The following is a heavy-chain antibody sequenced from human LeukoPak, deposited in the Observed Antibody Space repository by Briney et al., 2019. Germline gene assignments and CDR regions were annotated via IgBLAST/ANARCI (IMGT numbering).Heavy chain of an antibody. V-gene: IGHV1-2*02. J-gene: IGHJ4*02. D-gene: IGHD2-15*01. CDR3: ASLLGYCSGGSCSPYYFDY. Sequence: ASVKVSCKASGYTFTGYYMHWARQAPGQGLEWMGWINPNSGGTNYAQKFQGRVTMTRDTSISTAYMELSRLRSDDTAVYYCASLLGYCSGGSCSPYYFDYWGQGTLVTVSS. CDR1: GYTFTGYY. CDR2: INPNSGGT.